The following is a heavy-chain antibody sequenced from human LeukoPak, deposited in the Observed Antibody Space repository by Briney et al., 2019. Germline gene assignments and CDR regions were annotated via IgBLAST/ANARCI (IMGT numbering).Heavy chain of an antibody. CDR3: TRSTLVVTAMGY. V-gene: IGHV3-15*01. Sequence: GGSLRLSCVASGFTFSNAWMSWVRQAPGKGLEWVGRIKSKTDGGTTDYAAPVKGRFTISRDDSKNTLYLQMNSLKTEDTAVYYCTRSTLVVTAMGYWGQGTLVTVSS. D-gene: IGHD2-21*02. J-gene: IGHJ4*02. CDR1: GFTFSNAW. CDR2: IKSKTDGGTT.